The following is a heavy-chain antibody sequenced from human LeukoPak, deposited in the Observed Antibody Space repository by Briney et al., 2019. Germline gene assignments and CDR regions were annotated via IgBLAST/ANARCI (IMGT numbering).Heavy chain of an antibody. CDR2: FDPEDGET. D-gene: IGHD3-22*01. V-gene: IGHV1-24*01. CDR1: GYTLTELS. CDR3: ATNRDYYDSSGYPAFDY. J-gene: IGHJ4*02. Sequence: ASVKASCKVSGYTLTELSMHWVRQAPGKGLEWMGGFDPEDGETIYAQKFQGRVTMTEDTSTDTAYMELSSLRSEDTAVYYCATNRDYYDSSGYPAFDYWGQGTLVTVSS.